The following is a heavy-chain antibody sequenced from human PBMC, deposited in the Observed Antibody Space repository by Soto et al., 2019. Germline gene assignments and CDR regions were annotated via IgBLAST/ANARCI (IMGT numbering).Heavy chain of an antibody. Sequence: QVQLQESGPGLVKPSETLSLTRTVSGGSISSYYWSWIRQPPGKGLEWIGYIYYSGSTNYNPSLKSRVTISVDTSENQFSLKLSSVTAADTAVYYCARRYGGTFDYWGQGTLVTVSS. V-gene: IGHV4-59*08. CDR3: ARRYGGTFDY. CDR1: GGSISSYY. CDR2: IYYSGST. D-gene: IGHD2-15*01. J-gene: IGHJ4*02.